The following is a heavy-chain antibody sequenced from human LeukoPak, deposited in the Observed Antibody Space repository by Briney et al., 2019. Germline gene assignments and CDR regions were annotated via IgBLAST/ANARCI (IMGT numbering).Heavy chain of an antibody. CDR3: ARPGGGPGSIAAAGTPDY. Sequence: GGSLRLSCAASGFTFSSYGMHWVRQAPGKGLEWVAVIWYDRSNKYYADSVKGRFTISRDNSKNTLYLQMNSLRAEDTAVYYCARPGGGPGSIAAAGTPDYWGQGTLVTVSS. V-gene: IGHV3-33*01. CDR1: GFTFSSYG. D-gene: IGHD6-13*01. J-gene: IGHJ4*02. CDR2: IWYDRSNK.